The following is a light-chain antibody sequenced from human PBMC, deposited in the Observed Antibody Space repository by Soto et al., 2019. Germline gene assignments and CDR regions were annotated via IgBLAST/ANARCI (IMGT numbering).Light chain of an antibody. Sequence: DIQMTQSPSTLSASVGDSVTITCRASQSISNWLAWYQQKPGKAPKLLIHAASSLQSGVPSRFSGSGSGTDFTLTITSLQPEDFATYHCQQSYSTPITFGQGTRLEI. V-gene: IGKV1-39*01. CDR2: AAS. CDR3: QQSYSTPIT. J-gene: IGKJ5*01. CDR1: QSISNW.